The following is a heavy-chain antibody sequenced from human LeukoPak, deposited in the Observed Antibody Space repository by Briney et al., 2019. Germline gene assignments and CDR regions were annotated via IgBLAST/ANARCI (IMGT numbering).Heavy chain of an antibody. Sequence: GASLKISCQGFGSIFTTYWIGWGRPMAGKGLEWMGIIYPGDYNTRYSPSFQGQVTISADKSTSTVYLQWSSLKASDTAMYYCARQGSIATFASAYWGQGTLVTVPS. D-gene: IGHD6-6*01. V-gene: IGHV5-51*01. CDR1: GSIFTTYW. CDR2: IYPGDYNT. J-gene: IGHJ4*02. CDR3: ARQGSIATFASAY.